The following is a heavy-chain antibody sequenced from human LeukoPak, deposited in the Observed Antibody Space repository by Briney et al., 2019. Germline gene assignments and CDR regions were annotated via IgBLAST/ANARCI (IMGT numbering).Heavy chain of an antibody. CDR1: GYTFTNYG. J-gene: IGHJ3*02. Sequence: ASVKVSCKASGYTFTNYGINWVRQAPGQGLEWMGWISAYNGNTNYAQKLQGRVTMTTDTSTSTAYMELSSLRSEDTAVYYCATGGDYVWGSYRSGNAFDIWGQGTMVTVSS. CDR2: ISAYNGNT. V-gene: IGHV1-18*01. CDR3: ATGGDYVWGSYRSGNAFDI. D-gene: IGHD3-16*02.